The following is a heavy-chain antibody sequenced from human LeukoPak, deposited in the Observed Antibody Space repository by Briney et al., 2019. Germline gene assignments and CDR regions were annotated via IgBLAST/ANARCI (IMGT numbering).Heavy chain of an antibody. Sequence: EGSLRLSCAASGFTFSSYEMNWVCQAPGEGLEWVSYISSSGSTIYYADSVKGRFTISRDNAKNSLYLQMNSLRAEDTAVYYCASLDCSGGSCYSGLSAFDIWGQGTMVTVSS. V-gene: IGHV3-48*03. D-gene: IGHD2-15*01. J-gene: IGHJ3*02. CDR2: ISSSGSTI. CDR1: GFTFSSYE. CDR3: ASLDCSGGSCYSGLSAFDI.